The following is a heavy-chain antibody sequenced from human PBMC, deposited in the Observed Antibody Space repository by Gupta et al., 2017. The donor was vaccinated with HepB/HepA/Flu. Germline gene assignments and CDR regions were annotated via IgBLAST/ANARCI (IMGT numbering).Heavy chain of an antibody. CDR3: ARLRYDSSGYNDAFDI. D-gene: IGHD3-22*01. CDR1: GGSISSGGYY. CDR2: IYYSGGT. Sequence: SQTLSLTCTASGGSISSGGYYWSWIRQHPGKGLEWIGYIYYSGGTYYNPSLKSRITVSVDTSKNQFSLKLNSVTAADTAVYYCARLRYDSSGYNDAFDIWGQGTMVTVSS. V-gene: IGHV4-31*03. J-gene: IGHJ3*02.